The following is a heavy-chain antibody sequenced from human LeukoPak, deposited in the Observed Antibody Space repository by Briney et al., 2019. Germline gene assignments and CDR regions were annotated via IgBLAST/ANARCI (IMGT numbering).Heavy chain of an antibody. D-gene: IGHD1-1*01. J-gene: IGHJ4*02. Sequence: ASVKVSCKASGYTFTSYAMHWVRQAPGQRLEWMGWINAGNGNTKYSQKFQGRVTITRDTSASTAYMELSSLRSEDTAVYYCARDKSPNWRFDDWGQGTLVTVSS. V-gene: IGHV1-3*01. CDR2: INAGNGNT. CDR1: GYTFTSYA. CDR3: ARDKSPNWRFDD.